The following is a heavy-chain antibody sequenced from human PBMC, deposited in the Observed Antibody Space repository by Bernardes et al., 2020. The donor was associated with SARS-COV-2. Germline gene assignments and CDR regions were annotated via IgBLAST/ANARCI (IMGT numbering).Heavy chain of an antibody. D-gene: IGHD3-3*01. CDR1: GFTFSDYW. CDR3: ARAYDFWSGYFFGY. V-gene: IGHV3-74*01. CDR2: INSDGSST. J-gene: IGHJ4*02. Sequence: GGSLRLSCAASGFTFSDYWMHWVRQAPGKGLVWVSRINSDGSSTSYAGSVRGRLTISRDNAKNTLYLQMNSLRAEDTAVYYCARAYDFWSGYFFGYWGQGTLVTVSS.